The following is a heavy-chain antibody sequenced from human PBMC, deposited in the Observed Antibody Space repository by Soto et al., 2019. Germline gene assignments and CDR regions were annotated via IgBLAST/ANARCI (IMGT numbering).Heavy chain of an antibody. V-gene: IGHV1-8*01. CDR2: MNPNSGNT. CDR1: GYTFTSYD. D-gene: IGHD3-3*01. CDR3: ARGDYDFWSGYSRPYYYYGMDV. J-gene: IGHJ6*02. Sequence: QVQLVQSGAEVKKPGASVKVSCKASGYTFTSYDINWVRQATGQGLEWMGWMNPNSGNTGYAQKFQGRATMTRNTSISTAYMELSSLRSEDTAVYYCARGDYDFWSGYSRPYYYYGMDVWGQGTTVTVSS.